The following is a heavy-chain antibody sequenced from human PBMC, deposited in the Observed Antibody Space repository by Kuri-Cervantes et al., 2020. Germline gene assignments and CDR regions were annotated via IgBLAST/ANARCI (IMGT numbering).Heavy chain of an antibody. CDR2: IIPVFGSA. CDR3: ARTGVTSLDNWFDP. CDR1: GGTFSNSA. D-gene: IGHD3/OR15-3a*01. Sequence: SVKVSCKASGGTFSNSAIHWVRQAPGQGLEYMGGIIPVFGSANYAQKFQGRVTITADESTSTTYMELNTLSPDDTAVYYCARTGVTSLDNWFDPCGQGTLVTVSS. J-gene: IGHJ5*02. V-gene: IGHV1-69*13.